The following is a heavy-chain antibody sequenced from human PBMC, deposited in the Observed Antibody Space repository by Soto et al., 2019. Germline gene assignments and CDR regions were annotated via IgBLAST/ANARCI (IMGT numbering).Heavy chain of an antibody. CDR2: ISSSSSTI. Sequence: EVQLVESGGGLVQPGGSLRLSCAASGFTFSSYSMNWVRQAPGKGLEWVSYISSSSSTIYYADSVKGRFTISRDNAKNSLYLQMNSLRDEDTAVYYCARDVNYYDSSGYYLPWFDPWGQGTLVTVSS. CDR1: GFTFSSYS. CDR3: ARDVNYYDSSGYYLPWFDP. J-gene: IGHJ5*02. V-gene: IGHV3-48*02. D-gene: IGHD3-22*01.